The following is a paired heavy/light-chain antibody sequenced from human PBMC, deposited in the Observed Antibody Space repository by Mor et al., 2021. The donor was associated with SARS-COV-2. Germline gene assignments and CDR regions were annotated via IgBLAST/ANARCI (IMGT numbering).Light chain of an antibody. Sequence: EIVLTQSPGTLSLSPGERATLSCRASQSVSSSYLAWYQQKPGQAPRLLIYGASSRATGIPDRFSGSGSGTDFTLTISRLEPEDFAVYYCQQYGSSPQITFGQGTRLEIK. J-gene: IGKJ5*01. CDR3: QQYGSSPQIT. CDR2: GAS. CDR1: QSVSSSY. V-gene: IGKV3-20*01.
Heavy chain of an antibody. V-gene: IGHV3-23*01. Sequence: EVQLLESGGGLVQPGGSLRLSCAASGFTFSSYAMSWVRQAPGKGLEWVSAISGSGGSTYYADSVKGRFTISRDNSKNTLYLQMNSLRAEDTAVYYCAKDPVRSGRAARDYYYYMDVWGKGTTVTVSS. CDR3: AKDPVRSGRAARDYYYYMDV. D-gene: IGHD2-15*01. J-gene: IGHJ6*03. CDR2: ISGSGGST. CDR1: GFTFSSYA.